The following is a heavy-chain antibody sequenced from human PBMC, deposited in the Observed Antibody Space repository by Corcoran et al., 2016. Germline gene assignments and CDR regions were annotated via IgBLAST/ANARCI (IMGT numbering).Heavy chain of an antibody. Sequence: QVQLVESGGGVVQPGRSLRLSCAASGFTFSSYGMHWVRQAPGKGLEWVAVISYEGRLQYYADSVKGRFSISRDNSKNTLYLQMNSLRPEDTAVYYCAKERTPKRAVADDSWGQGTVVTVSP. CDR2: ISYEGRLQ. CDR1: GFTFSSYG. V-gene: IGHV3-30*18. J-gene: IGHJ4*02. D-gene: IGHD6-19*01. CDR3: AKERTPKRAVADDS.